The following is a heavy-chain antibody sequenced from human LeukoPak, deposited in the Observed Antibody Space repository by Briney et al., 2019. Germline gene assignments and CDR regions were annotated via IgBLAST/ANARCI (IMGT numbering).Heavy chain of an antibody. Sequence: PGGSLRLSCAASGFTFSSSWMSWVCQAPGKGLEWVANIKQDESEKYYVDSVKGRFTISRDNSKNTLYLQMDSLRVEDTAVYYCAKWLRDYDSYGYYWGQGTLVTVSS. CDR3: AKWLRDYDSYGYY. J-gene: IGHJ4*02. CDR2: IKQDESEK. CDR1: GFTFSSSW. D-gene: IGHD3-22*01. V-gene: IGHV3-7*01.